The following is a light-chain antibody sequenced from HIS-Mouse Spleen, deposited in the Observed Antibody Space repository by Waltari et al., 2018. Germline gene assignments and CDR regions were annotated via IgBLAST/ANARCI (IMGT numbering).Light chain of an antibody. CDR1: SGSIASNY. CDR2: EDN. J-gene: IGLJ2*01. Sequence: NFMLTQPHSVSESPGKTVTISCTRRSGSIASNYVQWYPPRPGSAPTTVIYEDNQRPSGVPDRFSGSIDSSSNSASLTISGLKTEDEADYYCQSYDSSNVVFGGGTKLTVL. V-gene: IGLV6-57*04. CDR3: QSYDSSNVV.